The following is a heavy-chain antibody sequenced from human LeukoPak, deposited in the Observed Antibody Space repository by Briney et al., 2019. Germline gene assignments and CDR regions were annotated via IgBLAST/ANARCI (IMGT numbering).Heavy chain of an antibody. CDR2: ITSRGTTI. D-gene: IGHD3-3*01. Sequence: GGSLRLSCAASGFTFSDYLLTWIRQAPGKGPECIAYITSRGTTIHYAASLKGRFTLSRDNAKNSLFLQMNNLGAEGTAVYYWARAGPPTYEVWSGYENSFDIWGQGTVVTVSS. CDR1: GFTFSDYL. CDR3: ARAGPPTYEVWSGYENSFDI. J-gene: IGHJ3*02. V-gene: IGHV3-11*01.